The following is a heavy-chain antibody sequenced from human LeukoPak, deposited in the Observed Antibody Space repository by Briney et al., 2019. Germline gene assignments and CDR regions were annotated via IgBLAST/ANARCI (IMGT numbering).Heavy chain of an antibody. CDR1: GFTFRDYY. CDR2: ISSSGDTI. D-gene: IGHD2-15*01. V-gene: IGHV3-11*01. Sequence: KPGGSLRLSCAASGFTFRDYYMSWIRQAPGKGLEWVSYISSSGDTIYYADSVKGRFTISSDNAKNSLYLQMNSLRAEDTAVYYCASPVLGYCSGGSCRDYWGQGTLVTVSS. J-gene: IGHJ4*02. CDR3: ASPVLGYCSGGSCRDY.